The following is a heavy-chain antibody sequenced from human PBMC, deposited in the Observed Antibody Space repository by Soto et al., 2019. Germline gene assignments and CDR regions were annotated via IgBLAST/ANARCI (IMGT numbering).Heavy chain of an antibody. J-gene: IGHJ3*02. CDR3: ARDFTRGIHDAFDI. V-gene: IGHV1-69*04. CDR1: GGSFSSYT. D-gene: IGHD5-18*01. Sequence: ASVKVSCTDSGGSFSSYTISWVRQAPGQGLEWMGRIIPILGIANYAQKFQGRVTITADKSTSTAYMELSSLRSEDTAVYYCARDFTRGIHDAFDIWGQGTMVTVSS. CDR2: IIPILGIA.